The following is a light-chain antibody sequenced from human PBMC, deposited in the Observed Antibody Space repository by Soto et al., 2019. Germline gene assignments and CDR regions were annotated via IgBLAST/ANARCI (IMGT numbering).Light chain of an antibody. CDR1: QSISSW. CDR3: QQYNIHWT. Sequence: DIQMTQSPSTLSASVGDRVTITCRASQSISSWLAWYQQKPGKAPKLLIFDASSLESGVPSRFSGSGSGTEFTLTISSLQPDDFATYYCQQYNIHWTFGQGTKVDI. J-gene: IGKJ1*01. V-gene: IGKV1-5*01. CDR2: DAS.